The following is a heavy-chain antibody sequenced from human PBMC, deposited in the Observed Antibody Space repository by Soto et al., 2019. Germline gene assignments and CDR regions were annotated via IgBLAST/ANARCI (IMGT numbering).Heavy chain of an antibody. V-gene: IGHV4-59*01. CDR1: GGSINSYY. CDR2: IYYSGST. Sequence: PSETLSLTCTVSGGSINSYYWSWIRQPPGKGLEWIGYIYYSGSTNYNPSLKSRVTISLDRSKNQFSLKLSSVTAADTAVYYCTRTKTGYAFDYWGQGTLVTVSS. J-gene: IGHJ4*02. CDR3: TRTKTGYAFDY. D-gene: IGHD5-12*01.